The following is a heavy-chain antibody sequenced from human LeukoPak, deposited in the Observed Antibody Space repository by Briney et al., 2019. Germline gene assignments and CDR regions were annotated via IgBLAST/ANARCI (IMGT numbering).Heavy chain of an antibody. CDR1: GYTFTGYY. CDR2: INPNNGGT. J-gene: IGHJ5*02. CDR3: ARDMGARPPSPPRGEWWFDP. Sequence: ASVKVSCKASGYTFTGYYMHWVRQAPGQGLEWLGWINPNNGGTIYAQKFQGRVAMTRDTSNTTAYMEMTRLRSDDTAVYYCARDMGARPPSPPRGEWWFDPWGQGTLVTVSS. D-gene: IGHD3-16*01. V-gene: IGHV1-2*02.